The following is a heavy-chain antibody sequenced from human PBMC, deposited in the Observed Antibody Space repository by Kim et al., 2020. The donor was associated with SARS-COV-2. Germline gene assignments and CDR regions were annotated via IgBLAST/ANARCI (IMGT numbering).Heavy chain of an antibody. Sequence: SETLSLTCAVYGGSFSGYYWSWIRQPPGKGLEWIGEINHSGSTNYNPSLKSRVTISVDTSKNQFSLKLSSVTAADTAVYYCARGQSRGKYQLPLTGGTFDYWGQGTLVTVSS. CDR3: ARGQSRGKYQLPLTGGTFDY. CDR1: GGSFSGYY. V-gene: IGHV4-34*01. J-gene: IGHJ4*02. D-gene: IGHD2-2*01. CDR2: INHSGST.